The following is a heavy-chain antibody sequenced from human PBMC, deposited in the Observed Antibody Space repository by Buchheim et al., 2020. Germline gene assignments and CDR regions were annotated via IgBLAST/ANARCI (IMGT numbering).Heavy chain of an antibody. CDR2: IYYSGSP. Sequence: QVQLQESGPGLVKPSETLSLTCTVSGGSISSYYWSWIRQPPGKGLEWIGYIYYSGSPNYNPSLKSRGTITVDTSKKPVSLELSSVTAADTAVYYCARHGVTIFGPVTLEFDYWGQGTL. V-gene: IGHV4-59*08. J-gene: IGHJ4*02. CDR1: GGSISSYY. D-gene: IGHD3-3*01. CDR3: ARHGVTIFGPVTLEFDY.